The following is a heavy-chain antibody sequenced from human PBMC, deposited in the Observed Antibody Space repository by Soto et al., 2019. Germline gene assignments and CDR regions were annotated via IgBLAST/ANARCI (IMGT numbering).Heavy chain of an antibody. V-gene: IGHV4-59*01. CDR2: IYYSGST. CDR1: GGSISSYY. D-gene: IGHD5-12*01. Sequence: QVQLQESGPGLVKPSETLSLMCTVSGGSISSYYWSWIRQPPGKGLEWIGYIYYSGSTNYNPSLTSRVTISVDTSKYQFSLKLSSVTAADTDVYYCARERRDGYKHYFDYWGQGTLVTVSS. CDR3: ARERRDGYKHYFDY. J-gene: IGHJ4*02.